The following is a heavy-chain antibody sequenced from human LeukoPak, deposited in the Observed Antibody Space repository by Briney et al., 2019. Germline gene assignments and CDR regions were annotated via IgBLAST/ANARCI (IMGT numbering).Heavy chain of an antibody. D-gene: IGHD1-26*01. CDR1: GFTFSSYA. V-gene: IGHV3-23*01. CDR3: AKDWVGATTVGY. J-gene: IGHJ4*02. Sequence: GGSLRLSCAASGFTFSSYAMSWVRQAPGKGLEWVSAISGSGGSTYYADSVRGRFTISRDNSKNTLYLQMNSLRAEDTAVYYCAKDWVGATTVGYWGQGTLVTVSS. CDR2: ISGSGGST.